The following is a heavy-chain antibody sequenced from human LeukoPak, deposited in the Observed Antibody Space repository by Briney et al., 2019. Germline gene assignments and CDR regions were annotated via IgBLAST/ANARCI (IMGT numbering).Heavy chain of an antibody. J-gene: IGHJ6*02. Sequence: GGSLRLSCAASGFTFSSYSMNWVRQAPGKGLEWVSSISSSSSYIYYADSVKGRFTISRDNAKNSLYLQMNSLRAEDTAVYYCARDPLGTAMVTDYYYYGMDVWGQGTTVTVS. CDR2: ISSSSSYI. D-gene: IGHD5-18*01. CDR1: GFTFSSYS. V-gene: IGHV3-21*01. CDR3: ARDPLGTAMVTDYYYYGMDV.